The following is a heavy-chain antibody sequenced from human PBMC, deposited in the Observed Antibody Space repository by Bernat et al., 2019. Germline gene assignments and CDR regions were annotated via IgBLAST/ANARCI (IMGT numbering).Heavy chain of an antibody. D-gene: IGHD6-6*01. J-gene: IGHJ6*02. CDR3: TTGLAARPIYPRPYDYDYYGMDV. CDR2: IKSKTDGGTT. CDR1: GFTFSNAW. V-gene: IGHV3-15*07. Sequence: EVQLVESGGGLVKPGGSLRLSCAASGFTFSNAWMNWVRQAPGKGLEWVGRIKSKTDGGTTDYAAPVKGRFTISRDDSKNTLYLQMNSLKTEDTAVYYCTTGLAARPIYPRPYDYDYYGMDVWGQGTTVTVSS.